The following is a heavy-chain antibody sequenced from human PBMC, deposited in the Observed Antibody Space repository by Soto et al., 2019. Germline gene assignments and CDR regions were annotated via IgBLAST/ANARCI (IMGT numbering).Heavy chain of an antibody. D-gene: IGHD2-2*01. J-gene: IGHJ6*02. CDR2: MNPNSGNT. CDR1: GYTFTSYD. CDR3: ARYQLQPSYCYGMDV. Sequence: ASVKVSCKGAGYTFTSYDINWVRQATGQGLEGMGWMNPNSGNTGYAQKVQGRVTMTRNTSIRTAYMELGSLRSEDTAVYYCARYQLQPSYCYGMDVWGQGTTVTVSS. V-gene: IGHV1-8*01.